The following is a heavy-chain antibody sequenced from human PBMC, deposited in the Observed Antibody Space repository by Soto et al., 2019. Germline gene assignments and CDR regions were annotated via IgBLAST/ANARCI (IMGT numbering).Heavy chain of an antibody. Sequence: ASVKVSCKASGGTFSSYAISWVRQAPGQGLEWMGWISAYYGTTNYAQKLQGRVTMTTDTSTSTAYMELRSLRSDDTAVYYCARDYERWLQPGDFDYWGQGTLVTVSS. CDR1: GGTFSSYA. CDR3: ARDYERWLQPGDFDY. CDR2: ISAYYGTT. J-gene: IGHJ4*02. V-gene: IGHV1-18*01. D-gene: IGHD5-12*01.